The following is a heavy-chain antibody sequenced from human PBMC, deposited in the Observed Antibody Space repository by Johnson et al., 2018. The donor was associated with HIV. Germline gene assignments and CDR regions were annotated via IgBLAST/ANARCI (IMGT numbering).Heavy chain of an antibody. CDR3: ARALTGAAAGDDAFDS. Sequence: VQLVESGGGVVQPGESLRLTCAASGFTFSSHGMHWVRQAPGKGLEWVAVISYDGSNKYYADSVKGRFTISRDNSKNTLYLQMNSLRAEDTAVYYCARALTGAAAGDDAFDSWGQGTMVT. V-gene: IGHV3-30*19. D-gene: IGHD6-13*01. CDR2: ISYDGSNK. CDR1: GFTFSSHG. J-gene: IGHJ3*02.